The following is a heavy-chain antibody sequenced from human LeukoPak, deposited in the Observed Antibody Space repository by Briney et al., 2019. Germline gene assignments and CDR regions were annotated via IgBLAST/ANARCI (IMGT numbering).Heavy chain of an antibody. CDR2: IYPRDGST. V-gene: IGHV1-46*01. Sequence: GASVKVPCEASGYSFTSNYIHWVRQAPGQGLEWMGMIYPRDGSTSYAQKFQGRVTVTRDTSTSTVHMELSGLRSEDTAVYYCARDQEAFDYWGQGTLVTVSS. J-gene: IGHJ4*02. CDR1: GYSFTSNY. CDR3: ARDQEAFDY.